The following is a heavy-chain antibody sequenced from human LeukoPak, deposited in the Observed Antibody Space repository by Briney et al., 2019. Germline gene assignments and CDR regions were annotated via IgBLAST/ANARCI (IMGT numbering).Heavy chain of an antibody. D-gene: IGHD3-10*01. CDR3: ARDREGLLLWFGELLYDAFDI. Sequence: GASVKVSCKASGYTFTSYYMHWVRQAPGQGLEWMGIINPSGGSTSYAQKFQGRVTMTRDTSTSTVYMELSSLRSEDTAVYYCARDREGLLLWFGELLYDAFDIWGQGTMVTVSS. V-gene: IGHV1-46*01. J-gene: IGHJ3*02. CDR1: GYTFTSYY. CDR2: INPSGGST.